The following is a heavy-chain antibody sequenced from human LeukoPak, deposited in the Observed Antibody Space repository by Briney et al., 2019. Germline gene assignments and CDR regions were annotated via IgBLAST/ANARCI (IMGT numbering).Heavy chain of an antibody. V-gene: IGHV3-23*01. D-gene: IGHD4-17*01. CDR3: GRDPNGDYVGAFEF. Sequence: HPGGSLRLSCEASGFPFSDYAMTWVRQAPGKGPEWVSSIKGSGGGSSYADSVKGRFTMTRDNSKSTLYLQMNSLRAGDTAVYFCGRDPNGDYVGAFEFWGQGTLVTVSS. CDR1: GFPFSDYA. J-gene: IGHJ3*01. CDR2: IKGSGGGS.